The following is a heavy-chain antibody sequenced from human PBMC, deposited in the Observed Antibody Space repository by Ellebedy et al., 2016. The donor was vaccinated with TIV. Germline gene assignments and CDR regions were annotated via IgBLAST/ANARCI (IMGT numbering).Heavy chain of an antibody. CDR1: GFTFSNYW. CDR3: ARDQWLGRAYYFDY. J-gene: IGHJ4*02. D-gene: IGHD6-19*01. V-gene: IGHV3-7*01. CDR2: IKQDGSEK. Sequence: GGSLRLSCAASGFTFSNYWMSWVPQAPGKGLEWVANIKQDGSEKYYVDSVEGRFAISRDNAKNSMYLQMNSLRDEDTAVYYCARDQWLGRAYYFDYWGQGTLLTVSS.